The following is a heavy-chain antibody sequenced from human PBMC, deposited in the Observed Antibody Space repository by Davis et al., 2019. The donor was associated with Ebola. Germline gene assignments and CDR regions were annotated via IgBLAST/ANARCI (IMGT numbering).Heavy chain of an antibody. CDR3: ARQEALYGSIDN. CDR2: IYPRDSDI. D-gene: IGHD6-13*01. J-gene: IGHJ4*02. V-gene: IGHV5-51*01. Sequence: GEPLKISCKGSGYSFNTYWIAWVRQMPGKGLEWMGIIYPRDSDIRYRPSFEGQVTISVDRSISTAYLQWSSLKASDSAMYYCARQEALYGSIDNWGQGTLVTVSS. CDR1: GYSFNTYW.